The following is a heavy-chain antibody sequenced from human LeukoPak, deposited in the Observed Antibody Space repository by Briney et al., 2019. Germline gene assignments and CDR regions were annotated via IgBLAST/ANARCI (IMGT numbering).Heavy chain of an antibody. V-gene: IGHV4-34*01. D-gene: IGHD6-6*01. J-gene: IGHJ4*02. CDR1: GVSFSGYY. CDR2: INHSGST. CDR3: ARGFGYSSSYFDY. Sequence: SETLSLTCAVYGVSFSGYYWSWIRQPPGKGLEWIGEINHSGSTNYNPSLKSRVTISVDTSKNQFSLKLSSVTAADTAVYYCARGFGYSSSYFDYWGQGTLVTVSS.